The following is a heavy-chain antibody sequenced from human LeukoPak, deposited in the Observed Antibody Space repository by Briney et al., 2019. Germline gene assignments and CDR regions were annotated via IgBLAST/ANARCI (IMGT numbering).Heavy chain of an antibody. D-gene: IGHD2-15*01. V-gene: IGHV4-59*01. Sequence: PSETLSLTCTVSGGSISSYYWSWIRQPPGKGLEWIGYIYYSGSTNYNPSLKSRVTISVDTSKNQFSLKLSSVTAADTAEYYCARVKRYCSGGSCYSHFDYWGQGTLVTVSS. CDR2: IYYSGST. CDR3: ARVKRYCSGGSCYSHFDY. J-gene: IGHJ4*02. CDR1: GGSISSYY.